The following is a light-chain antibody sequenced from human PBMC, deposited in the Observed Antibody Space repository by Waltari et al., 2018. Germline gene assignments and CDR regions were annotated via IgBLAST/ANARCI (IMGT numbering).Light chain of an antibody. J-gene: IGLJ2*01. Sequence: SYVVTQPPSLSVAPGETAKVTCGGFKIGDKSVHWYQQKPGQAPVLVTDYDTDRPSGIPERFSGSNSGNTATLTISGVEAGDEADYYCQVWDNDSGLVLFGGGTKVTVL. CDR2: YDT. CDR3: QVWDNDSGLVL. CDR1: KIGDKS. V-gene: IGLV3-21*04.